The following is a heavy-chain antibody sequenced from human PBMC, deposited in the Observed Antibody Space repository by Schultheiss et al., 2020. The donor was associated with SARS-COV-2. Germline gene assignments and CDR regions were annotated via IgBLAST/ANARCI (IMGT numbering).Heavy chain of an antibody. V-gene: IGHV4-34*01. J-gene: IGHJ6*03. D-gene: IGHD3-3*01. CDR2: INHSGST. CDR3: ARGSYDFWSSYYYYYMDV. Sequence: LETLSLTCAVYGGSFSGYYWSWIRQPPGKGLEWIGEINHSGSTNYNPSLKSRVTISVDTSKNQFSLNLSSVTAADTAVYYCARGSYDFWSSYYYYYMDVWGKGTTVTVSS. CDR1: GGSFSGYY.